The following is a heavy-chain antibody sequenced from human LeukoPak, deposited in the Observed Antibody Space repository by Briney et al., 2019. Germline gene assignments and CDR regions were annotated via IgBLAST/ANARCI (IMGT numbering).Heavy chain of an antibody. J-gene: IGHJ3*02. CDR1: GFTFSSYV. V-gene: IGHV3-23*01. Sequence: GGSLRLSCAASGFTFSSYVMSWVRQAPGKGLEWVSAISGSGGSTYYADSVKGRFTISRDNSKNTLYLQMNSLRAEDKAVYYFAKCDYYDSSGRDAFDIWGQGTMVTVSS. D-gene: IGHD3-22*01. CDR2: ISGSGGST. CDR3: AKCDYYDSSGRDAFDI.